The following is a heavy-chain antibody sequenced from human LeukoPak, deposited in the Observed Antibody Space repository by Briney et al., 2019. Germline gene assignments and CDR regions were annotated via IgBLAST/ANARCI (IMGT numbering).Heavy chain of an antibody. V-gene: IGHV3-74*01. CDR1: GFTFISYW. CDR2: INSDGSST. J-gene: IGHJ4*02. Sequence: GGSLRPSCAASGFTFISYWMHWVRQAPGKGLVWVSRINSDGSSTSYADSVKGRFTISRDNAKNTLYLQMNSLRAEDTAVYYCARGYSGTYRIDYWGQGTLVTVSS. CDR3: ARGYSGTYRIDY. D-gene: IGHD1-26*01.